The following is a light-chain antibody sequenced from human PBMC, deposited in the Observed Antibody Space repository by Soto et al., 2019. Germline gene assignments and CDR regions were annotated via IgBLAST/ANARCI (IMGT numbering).Light chain of an antibody. CDR3: QQTRSYPST. Sequence: IPLTQSPSSLSVSYGDSVTITCRASQDITSYLAWYQQKPGKAPNLLIYGASTLQSGVPSRFSGSGSGTDFTLTISSLQAEDFATYYCQQTRSYPSTFGGGTKVDI. V-gene: IGKV1-9*01. CDR1: QDITSY. CDR2: GAS. J-gene: IGKJ4*01.